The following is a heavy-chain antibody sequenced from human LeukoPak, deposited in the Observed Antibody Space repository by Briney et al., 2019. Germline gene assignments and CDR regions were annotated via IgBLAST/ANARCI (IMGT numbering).Heavy chain of an antibody. CDR3: ARDPRITGTTFRGYQNWFDP. Sequence: ASVKVSCKASGYTFTSYYMHWVRQAPGQGLEWMGIINPSGGSTSYAQKFQGRVTMTRDTSTSTVYMELSSLRSEDTAVYYCARDPRITGTTFRGYQNWFDPWGQGTLVTVSS. D-gene: IGHD1-20*01. CDR2: INPSGGST. CDR1: GYTFTSYY. V-gene: IGHV1-46*01. J-gene: IGHJ5*02.